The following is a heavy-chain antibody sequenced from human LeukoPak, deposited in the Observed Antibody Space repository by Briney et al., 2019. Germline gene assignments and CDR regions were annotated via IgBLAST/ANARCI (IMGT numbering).Heavy chain of an antibody. CDR3: AIRAVITPYFDY. V-gene: IGHV3-23*01. Sequence: GGSLRLSCAVYGFTFGSYAMSWVRQAPGRGLEWVSGISGSGGSTYYADSVKGRFTISRDNSKNTLYLQMNSLRAEDTAVYYCAIRAVITPYFDYWGQGTLVTVSS. CDR1: GFTFGSYA. D-gene: IGHD1-26*01. J-gene: IGHJ4*02. CDR2: ISGSGGST.